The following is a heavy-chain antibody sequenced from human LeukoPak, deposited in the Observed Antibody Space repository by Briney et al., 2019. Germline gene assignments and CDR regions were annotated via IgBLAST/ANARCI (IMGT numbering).Heavy chain of an antibody. CDR3: ARYSLGTKRWAFDI. D-gene: IGHD1/OR15-1a*01. CDR2: IRSSGLTV. CDR1: GFTFSSYE. Sequence: GVSLRLSCAASGFTFSSYEMNWVRQDPGEGLEWVSYIRSSGLTVYYADSVKGRFTISRDNAKNSLDLQMMSLRVEDTAVYYCARYSLGTKRWAFDIWGQGTMVTVSS. J-gene: IGHJ3*02. V-gene: IGHV3-48*03.